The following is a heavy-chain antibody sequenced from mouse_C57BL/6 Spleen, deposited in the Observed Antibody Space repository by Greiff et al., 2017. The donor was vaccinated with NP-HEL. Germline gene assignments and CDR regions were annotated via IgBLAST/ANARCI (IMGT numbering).Heavy chain of an antibody. CDR1: GYTFTSYW. CDR2: IDPNSGGT. CDR3: ARQDYGSSGGYYAMDY. J-gene: IGHJ4*01. Sequence: QVQLQQSGAELVKPGASVKLSCKASGYTFTSYWMHWVKQRPGRGLEWIGRIDPNSGGTKYHEKFKRKATLTVDKPSSTAYMQLSSLTSEDSAVYYCARQDYGSSGGYYAMDYWGQGTSVTVSS. V-gene: IGHV1-72*01. D-gene: IGHD1-1*01.